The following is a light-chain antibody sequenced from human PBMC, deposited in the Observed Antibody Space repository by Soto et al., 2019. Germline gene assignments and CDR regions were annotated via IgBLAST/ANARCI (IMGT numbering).Light chain of an antibody. J-gene: IGLJ3*02. CDR3: SSDTTTSTWV. V-gene: IGLV2-14*01. CDR2: EVS. CDR1: SSDVGGYNY. Sequence: QSVLTQPASVSGAPGQSITISCTGTSSDVGGYNYVSWYQQHPGKAPKLMIYEVSNRPSGVSNRFSGSKSGDTASLTISGLQAEDEADYYCSSDTTTSTWVFGGGTKVTVL.